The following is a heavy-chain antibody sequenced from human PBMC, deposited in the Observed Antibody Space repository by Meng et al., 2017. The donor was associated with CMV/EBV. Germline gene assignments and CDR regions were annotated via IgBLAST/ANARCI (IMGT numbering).Heavy chain of an antibody. CDR3: ARGLRNDYGDYYFDY. Sequence: ESLKISCAVYGGSFSGYYWNWIRQPPGKGLEWIGEINHSGSTNYNPSLKSRVTISVDTSKNQFSLKLSSVTAADTAVYYCARGLRNDYGDYYFDYWGQGTLVTVSS. CDR2: INHSGST. D-gene: IGHD4-17*01. CDR1: GGSFSGYY. V-gene: IGHV4-34*01. J-gene: IGHJ4*02.